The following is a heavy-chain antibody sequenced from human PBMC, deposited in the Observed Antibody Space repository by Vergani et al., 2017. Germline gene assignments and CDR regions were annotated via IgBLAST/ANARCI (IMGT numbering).Heavy chain of an antibody. J-gene: IGHJ6*03. Sequence: QVQLVQSGAEVKKPGSSVKVSCKASGGTFSSYAISWVRQAPGQGLEWMGGIIPIFGTANYAQKFQGRVTITADESTSTAYMELSSLRSEDTAVYYCARTVTPIVVVVAATRPYYYMDVWGKGTTVTVSS. D-gene: IGHD2-15*01. CDR1: GGTFSSYA. V-gene: IGHV1-69*01. CDR2: IIPIFGTA. CDR3: ARTVTPIVVVVAATRPYYYMDV.